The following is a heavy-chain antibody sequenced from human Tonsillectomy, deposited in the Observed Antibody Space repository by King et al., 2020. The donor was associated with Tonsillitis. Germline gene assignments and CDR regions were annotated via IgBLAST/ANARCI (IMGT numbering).Heavy chain of an antibody. CDR3: AKAGDGWFGELPDY. V-gene: IGHV3-30*18. CDR1: GFTFSSYG. J-gene: IGHJ4*02. D-gene: IGHD3-10*01. CDR2: ISYDGSNK. Sequence: VQLVESGGGVVQPGRSLRLSCAASGFTFSSYGMHWVRQAPGKGLEWVAVISYDGSNKYYADSVKGRFTISRDNSKNTLYLQMYSLRAEDTAVYYCAKAGDGWFGELPDYWGQGTLVTVSS.